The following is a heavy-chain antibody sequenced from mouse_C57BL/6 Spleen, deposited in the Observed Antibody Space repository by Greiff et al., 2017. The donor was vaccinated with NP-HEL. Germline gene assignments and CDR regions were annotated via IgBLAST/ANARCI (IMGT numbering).Heavy chain of an antibody. V-gene: IGHV7-3*01. J-gene: IGHJ4*01. CDR3: ARYLTGTSMDY. D-gene: IGHD4-1*01. CDR1: GFTFTDYY. CDR2: IRNKANGYTT. Sequence: EVQGVESGGGLVQPGGSLSLSCAASGFTFTDYYMSWVRQPPGKALEWLGFIRNKANGYTTEYSASVKGRFTISRDNSQSILYLQMNALRAEDSATYYCARYLTGTSMDYWGQGTSVTVSS.